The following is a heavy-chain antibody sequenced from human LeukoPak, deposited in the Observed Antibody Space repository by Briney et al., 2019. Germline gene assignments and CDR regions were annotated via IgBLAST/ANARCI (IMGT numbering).Heavy chain of an antibody. CDR1: GFTFSSYA. V-gene: IGHV3-23*01. CDR3: AKVVYYYDSSGSYLYYFDY. J-gene: IGHJ4*02. D-gene: IGHD3-22*01. Sequence: GGSLRLSCAASGFTFSSYAMSWVRQAPGKGLEWVSAISGSGGRTYYADSVKGRFTISRDNSKNTLYLQMNSLRAEDTAVYYCAKVVYYYDSSGSYLYYFDYWGQGTLVTVSS. CDR2: ISGSGGRT.